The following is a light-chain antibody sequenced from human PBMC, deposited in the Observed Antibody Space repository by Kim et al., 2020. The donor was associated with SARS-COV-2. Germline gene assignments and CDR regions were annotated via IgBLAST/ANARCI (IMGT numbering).Light chain of an antibody. V-gene: IGKV3-20*01. CDR1: QSLSSSY. J-gene: IGKJ4*01. CDR3: QQFDTSALT. Sequence: EIVLTQSPGTLSLSPGERVTLSCRASQSLSSSYLAWYQHKPGQAPRLLIYGASSRATGIPDRFSGSGSGTDFTLTISRLEPEDLAVYYCQQFDTSALTFGGGTKVDI. CDR2: GAS.